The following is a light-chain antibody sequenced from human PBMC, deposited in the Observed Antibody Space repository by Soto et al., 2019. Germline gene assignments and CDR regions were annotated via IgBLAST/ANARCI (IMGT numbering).Light chain of an antibody. Sequence: QSVLTRPPSASGSFGQSVTISCTGTSSDVGGYNYVSWYQQHPGKAPKLMIYEVSERPSGVPDRFSGSKSGNTAPLTVSGLQADDEADYYCSSYSGTNYHYVFGTGTKVTVL. J-gene: IGLJ1*01. CDR1: SSDVGGYNY. CDR3: SSYSGTNYHYV. CDR2: EVS. V-gene: IGLV2-8*01.